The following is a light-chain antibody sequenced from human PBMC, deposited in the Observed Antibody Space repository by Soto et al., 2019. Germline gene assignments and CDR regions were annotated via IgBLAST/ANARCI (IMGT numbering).Light chain of an antibody. CDR3: QQASSFPLT. CDR2: SAS. J-gene: IGKJ4*01. V-gene: IGKV1-39*01. CDR1: QGITIY. Sequence: DSQMTQSPSSLSASVGDRVAITCRASQGITIYLNWYQQKPGKAPKLLIYSASSLQSGTPSRFTGRGSGAAFTLTITNLQPEDVGVYHCQQASSFPLTFGGGTKVDIK.